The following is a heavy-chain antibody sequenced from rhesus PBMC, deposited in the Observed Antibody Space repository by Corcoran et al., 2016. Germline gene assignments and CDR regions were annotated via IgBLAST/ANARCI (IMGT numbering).Heavy chain of an antibody. CDR2: IYGSSGST. Sequence: QVQLQESGPGVVKPSETLSLTCAVSGYSISSGYDWGWIRQPPGKGLEWIGYIYGSSGSTNYNPSLKNRVTISKDTSKNQFSLKLSSVTAADTAVYYCAREYSYFDYWGQGVLVTVSS. CDR3: AREYSYFDY. CDR1: GYSISSGYD. V-gene: IGHV4-76*01. D-gene: IGHD4-23*01. J-gene: IGHJ4*01.